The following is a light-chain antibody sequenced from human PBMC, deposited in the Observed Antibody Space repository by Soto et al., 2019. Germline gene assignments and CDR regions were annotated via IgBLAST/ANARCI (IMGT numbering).Light chain of an antibody. CDR3: QVWVATGDQVV. V-gene: IGLV3-21*01. J-gene: IGLJ3*02. CDR1: NVGSRS. CDR2: YDS. Sequence: SYELPQPPSVSVAPGETARISCGGNNVGSRSVHWYQQKPGQAPFLVIYYDSDRPSGIPERFSGSNSGNTATLIISRVEGGDEDDCYCQVWVATGDQVVFGGGTKLTVL.